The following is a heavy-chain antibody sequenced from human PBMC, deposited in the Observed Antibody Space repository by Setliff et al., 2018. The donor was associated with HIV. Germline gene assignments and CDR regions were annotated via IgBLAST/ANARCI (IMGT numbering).Heavy chain of an antibody. Sequence: PGGSLRLSCAASGFIFSSYAMHWVRQAPGKGLEWVAVMSYDENNKYYADSVKGRFTISRDNDKNSVHLQMTSLRAEDTAVYYCASSGSGSYINWFGPWGQGTLVTVSS. D-gene: IGHD3-10*01. CDR1: GFIFSSYA. J-gene: IGHJ5*02. CDR3: ASSGSGSYINWFGP. CDR2: MSYDENNK. V-gene: IGHV3-30*07.